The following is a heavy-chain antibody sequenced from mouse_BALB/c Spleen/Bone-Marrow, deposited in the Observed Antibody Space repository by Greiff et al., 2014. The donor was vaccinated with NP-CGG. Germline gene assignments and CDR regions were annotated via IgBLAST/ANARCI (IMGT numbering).Heavy chain of an antibody. CDR1: GFNIKDTY. D-gene: IGHD1-1*01. V-gene: IGHV14-3*02. CDR2: IDPANGNT. CDR3: ANYYCGGSYGFAY. Sequence: EVKLLESGAELVKPGASVKLSCTASGFNIKDTYMHWVKQRPEQGLEWIGRIDPANGNTKYDPKFQGKANITADTSSNTAYLQLSILTSEDTAVYYCANYYCGGSYGFAYWGQGTLVTVSA. J-gene: IGHJ3*01.